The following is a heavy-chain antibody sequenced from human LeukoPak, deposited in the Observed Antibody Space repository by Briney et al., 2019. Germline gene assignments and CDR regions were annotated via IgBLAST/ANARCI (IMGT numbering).Heavy chain of an antibody. J-gene: IGHJ6*03. Sequence: SETLSLTCTVSGGSISSYYWSWIRQPPGKGLEWIGYIYYSGSTNYNPSLKSRVTISVDTSKNQFSLKLSSVTAADTAVYYCARVYSGYDYYHYYYMDVWGKGTTVTVSS. CDR1: GGSISSYY. CDR2: IYYSGST. V-gene: IGHV4-59*01. CDR3: ARVYSGYDYYHYYYMDV. D-gene: IGHD5-12*01.